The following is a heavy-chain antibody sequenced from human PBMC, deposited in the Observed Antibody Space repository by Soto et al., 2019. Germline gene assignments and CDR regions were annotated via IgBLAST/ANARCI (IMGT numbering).Heavy chain of an antibody. V-gene: IGHV3-48*03. J-gene: IGHJ6*02. CDR3: ARAFTIFGVVPSNYYYGMDV. Sequence: PGGSLRLSCAASGFTFSSYEMNWVRQATGKGLEWVSYISSSGSTIYYADSVKGRFTISRDNAKNSLYLQMNSLRAEDTAVYYCARAFTIFGVVPSNYYYGMDVWGQGTTVTVSS. CDR2: ISSSGSTI. D-gene: IGHD3-3*01. CDR1: GFTFSSYE.